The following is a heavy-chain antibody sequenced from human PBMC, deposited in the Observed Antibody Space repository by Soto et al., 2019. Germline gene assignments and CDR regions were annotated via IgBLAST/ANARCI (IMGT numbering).Heavy chain of an antibody. CDR2: ISAYNGNT. D-gene: IGHD3-22*01. V-gene: IGHV1-18*01. CDR1: GYTFTSYG. Sequence: ASVKVSCKASGYTFTSYGISWARQAPGQGLEWMGWISAYNGNTNYAQKLQGRVTMTTDTSTSTAYMELRSLRSDDTAVSYCARQKYYYDSSGYCSPWGAGYYGMDVWGQATTVTVSS. J-gene: IGHJ6*02. CDR3: ARQKYYYDSSGYCSPWGAGYYGMDV.